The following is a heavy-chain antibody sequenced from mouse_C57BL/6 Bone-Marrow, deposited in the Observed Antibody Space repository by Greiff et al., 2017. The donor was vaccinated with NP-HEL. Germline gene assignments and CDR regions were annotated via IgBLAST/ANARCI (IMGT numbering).Heavy chain of an antibody. CDR2: ISNGGGST. V-gene: IGHV5-12*01. CDR1: GFTFSDYY. J-gene: IGHJ2*01. Sequence: EVQLVESGGGLVQPGGSLKLSCAASGFTFSDYYMYWVRQTPEKRLEWVAYISNGGGSTYYPDTVKGRFTISRDNAKNTLYLQMSRLKSEDTAMYYCARHVGRLLRSPKDFDYWGQGTTLTVSS. D-gene: IGHD1-1*01. CDR3: ARHVGRLLRSPKDFDY.